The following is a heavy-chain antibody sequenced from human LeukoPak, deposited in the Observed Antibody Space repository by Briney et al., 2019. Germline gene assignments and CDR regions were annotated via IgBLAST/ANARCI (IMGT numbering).Heavy chain of an antibody. Sequence: SVTVSCKASGYTFSTYGITWVRQAPGQGLEYRGWISAYTGDTNSAEEFQGRVTLTTDTSTSTAYMHLRSLRSGDSAVYYCARMNDGLRGPTDFWGPGTLVIVSS. D-gene: IGHD3-10*01. V-gene: IGHV1-18*01. J-gene: IGHJ4*02. CDR1: GYTFSTYG. CDR2: ISAYTGDT. CDR3: ARMNDGLRGPTDF.